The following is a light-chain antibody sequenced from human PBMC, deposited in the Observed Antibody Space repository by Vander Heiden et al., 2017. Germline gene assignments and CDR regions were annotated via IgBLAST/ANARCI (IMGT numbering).Light chain of an antibody. J-gene: IGKJ4*01. V-gene: IGKV1-39*01. CDR3: QQTYSSLLT. CDR2: SVS. Sequence: IQMTQSPSSLSATVGDRVTITCRASQSITGYLNGYQHKPGKAPKPLIYSVSKVRSAVPSRFSRSGSGTDFTLTISSLQPEDFGTYYCQQTYSSLLTFGGGTRLEI. CDR1: QSITGY.